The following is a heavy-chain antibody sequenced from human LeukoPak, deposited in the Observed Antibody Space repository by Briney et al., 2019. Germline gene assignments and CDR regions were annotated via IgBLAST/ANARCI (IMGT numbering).Heavy chain of an antibody. V-gene: IGHV3-20*04. D-gene: IGHD6-25*01. CDR3: ARDRRLASFDY. Sequence: GGSLRLSCVASGFTFDDYGISWVRQAPGKGLEWVSRIHWNSGSTRYADSVKGRFTISRDNSKNTLYLQMNSLRAEDAAIYYCARDRRLASFDYGGQGTLVTVSS. CDR2: IHWNSGST. J-gene: IGHJ4*02. CDR1: GFTFDDYG.